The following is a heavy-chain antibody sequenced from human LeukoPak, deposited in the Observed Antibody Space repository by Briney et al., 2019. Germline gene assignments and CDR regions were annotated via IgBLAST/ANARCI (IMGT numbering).Heavy chain of an antibody. CDR3: ARAYYYDSSGYYNAFDI. Sequence: PSETLSLTCTVSGGSIGSNYMSWVRQAPGKGLEWVSVIYSGGSTYYADSVKGRFTVSRDNSKNTLYLQMSSLRAEDTAVYYCARAYYYDSSGYYNAFDIWGQGTMVTVSS. V-gene: IGHV3-66*01. CDR1: GGSIGSNY. D-gene: IGHD3-22*01. J-gene: IGHJ3*02. CDR2: IYSGGST.